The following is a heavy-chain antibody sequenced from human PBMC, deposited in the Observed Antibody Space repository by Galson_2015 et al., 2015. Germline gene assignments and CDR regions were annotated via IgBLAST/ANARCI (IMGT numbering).Heavy chain of an antibody. V-gene: IGHV1-18*01. CDR1: GYTFTSYG. Sequence: SVKVSCKASGYTFTSYGISWVQQAPGQGLEWMGWISAYNGNTNYAQKLQGRVTMTTDTSTSTAYMELRSLRSDDTAVCYCARGVYYDSSGYYLDYWGQGTLVTVSS. J-gene: IGHJ4*02. CDR2: ISAYNGNT. CDR3: ARGVYYDSSGYYLDY. D-gene: IGHD3-22*01.